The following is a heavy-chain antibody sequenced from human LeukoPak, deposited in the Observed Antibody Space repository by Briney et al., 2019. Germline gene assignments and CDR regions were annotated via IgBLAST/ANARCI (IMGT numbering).Heavy chain of an antibody. D-gene: IGHD6-19*01. CDR1: GFTVSTNY. CDR3: AGFDSSQYGGPRLEH. Sequence: GGSLRLSCAASGFTVSTNYMSWVRQAPGKGLEWVSLIYRDGSTYYADSVKGRCTISRDKSQNTLYLKINSLRAEDTAMYYCAGFDSSQYGGPRLEHWGQGTLVIVSS. CDR2: IYRDGST. V-gene: IGHV3-53*01. J-gene: IGHJ1*01.